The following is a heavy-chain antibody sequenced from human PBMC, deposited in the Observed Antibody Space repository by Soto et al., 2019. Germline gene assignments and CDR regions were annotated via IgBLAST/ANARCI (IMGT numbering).Heavy chain of an antibody. Sequence: ASVKVSCKASGYTFTSYGISWVRQAPGQGLEWMGWISAYSGITNYAQKVQGRVTMTRDTSTRTAYMELRSLRSDDTAVYYCARIAAHKGSSYYYGMDVWGQGTTVTVSS. CDR2: ISAYSGIT. J-gene: IGHJ6*02. CDR3: ARIAAHKGSSYYYGMDV. CDR1: GYTFTSYG. D-gene: IGHD2-21*01. V-gene: IGHV1-18*01.